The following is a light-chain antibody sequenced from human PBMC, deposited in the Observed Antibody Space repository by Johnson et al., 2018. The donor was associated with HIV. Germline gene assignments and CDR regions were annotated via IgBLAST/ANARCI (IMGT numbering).Light chain of an antibody. CDR3: GTWDTSLSVYV. J-gene: IGLJ1*01. CDR2: DNN. CDR1: SSNIGRNY. Sequence: QSVLTQPPSVSAAPGQKVTISCSGSSSNIGRNYVSWYQQLPGTAPKLLIFDNNKRPSGIPDRFSGSKSGTSATLGITGLQTGDEAEYYCGTWDTSLSVYVFGTGTKVTVL. V-gene: IGLV1-51*01.